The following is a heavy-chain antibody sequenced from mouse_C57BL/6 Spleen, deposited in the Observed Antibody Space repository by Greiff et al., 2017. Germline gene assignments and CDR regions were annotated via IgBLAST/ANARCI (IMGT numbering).Heavy chain of an antibody. Sequence: VQLQQSGAELVRPGTSVKVSCKASGYAFTNYLIEWVKQRPGQGLEWIGVINPGSGGTNYNEKFKGKATLTADKSSSTAYMQLSSLTSEDSAVYFCERRGMVTRDFAYWGQGTLVTVSA. D-gene: IGHD2-2*01. CDR3: ERRGMVTRDFAY. J-gene: IGHJ3*01. CDR1: GYAFTNYL. V-gene: IGHV1-54*01. CDR2: INPGSGGT.